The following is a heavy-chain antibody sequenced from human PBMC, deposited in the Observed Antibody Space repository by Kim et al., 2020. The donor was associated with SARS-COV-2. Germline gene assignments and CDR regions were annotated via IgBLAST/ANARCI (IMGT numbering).Heavy chain of an antibody. D-gene: IGHD6-13*01. CDR2: INAGNGNT. CDR1: GYTFTSYA. CDR3: ARDLLQQQRTPYGMDV. V-gene: IGHV1-3*01. Sequence: ASVKVSCKASGYTFTSYAMHWVRQAPGQRLEWMGWINAGNGNTKYSQKFQGRVTITRDTSASTAYMELSSLRSEDTAVYYCARDLLQQQRTPYGMDVWGQGTTVTVSS. J-gene: IGHJ6*02.